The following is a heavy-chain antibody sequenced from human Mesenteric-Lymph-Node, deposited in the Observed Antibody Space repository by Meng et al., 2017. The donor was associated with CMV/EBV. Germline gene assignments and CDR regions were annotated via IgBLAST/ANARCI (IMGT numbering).Heavy chain of an antibody. CDR1: TFSSYA. CDR2: SIPIFGTA. CDR3: AMRSKPGGSGSYYNRFDY. V-gene: IGHV1-69*01. J-gene: IGHJ4*02. Sequence: TFSSYAISWVRQAPGQGLEWRGGSIPIFGTANYEQKFKGRVTITEDESTSTAYMELSSLRSEDTAVYYCAMRSKPGGSGSYYNRFDYWGQGTLVTVSS. D-gene: IGHD3-10*01.